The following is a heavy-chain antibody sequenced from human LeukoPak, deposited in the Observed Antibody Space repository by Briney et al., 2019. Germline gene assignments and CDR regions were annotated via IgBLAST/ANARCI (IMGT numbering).Heavy chain of an antibody. Sequence: GGSLRLSCAASGFTFSNYEMNWVRQAPGQGLEWVSYISSSGLNIYYGDSMKGRFTISRDNAKNSLYLQMNSLRAEDTAVYYCVRGSVADYWGQGTLVTVSS. CDR2: ISSSGLNI. V-gene: IGHV3-48*03. CDR3: VRGSVADY. CDR1: GFTFSNYE. J-gene: IGHJ4*02.